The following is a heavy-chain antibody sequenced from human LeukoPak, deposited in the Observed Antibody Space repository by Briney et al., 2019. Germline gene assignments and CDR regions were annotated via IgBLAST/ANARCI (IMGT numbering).Heavy chain of an antibody. Sequence: ASVNVSCKASGYTFTGYYMHWVRQAPGQGLEWMGWINPNSGGTNYAQKFQGRVTTTRDTSISTAYMELSRLRSDDTAVYYCARGPYTVTTGLAFDPWGQGTLVTVSS. CDR1: GYTFTGYY. V-gene: IGHV1-2*02. J-gene: IGHJ5*02. CDR2: INPNSGGT. CDR3: ARGPYTVTTGLAFDP. D-gene: IGHD4-11*01.